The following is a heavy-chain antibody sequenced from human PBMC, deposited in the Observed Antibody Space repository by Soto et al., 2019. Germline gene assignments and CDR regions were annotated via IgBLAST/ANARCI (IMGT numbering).Heavy chain of an antibody. J-gene: IGHJ4*02. CDR1: GGPVSSGSYY. CDR2: IYYSGST. Sequence: SDTLSLTCTVSGGPVSSGSYYWGWIRQPPGKGLEWIGYIYYSGSTKYNPSLKSRVIISLDTSQNQFSLRLSSVTAADTAVYYCARGYRERERGYSGYEVDDWGQGTQVTVS. V-gene: IGHV4-61*01. D-gene: IGHD5-12*01. CDR3: ARGYRERERGYSGYEVDD.